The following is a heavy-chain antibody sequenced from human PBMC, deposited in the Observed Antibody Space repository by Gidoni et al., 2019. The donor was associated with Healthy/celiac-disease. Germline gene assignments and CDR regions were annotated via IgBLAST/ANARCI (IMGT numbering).Heavy chain of an antibody. CDR3: ARGYCSSTSCFGVDY. V-gene: IGHV4-30-2*01. J-gene: IGHJ4*02. Sequence: QLQLQESGSGLVKPSQTLSLTCAVSGGPISRGGYPWSWIRQPPRKGLVCIGYIYHSGSTYYNPSLKSRVTISVDRSKNQFSLKLSSVTAADTAVYYCARGYCSSTSCFGVDYWGQGTLVTVSS. D-gene: IGHD2-2*01. CDR2: IYHSGST. CDR1: GGPISRGGYP.